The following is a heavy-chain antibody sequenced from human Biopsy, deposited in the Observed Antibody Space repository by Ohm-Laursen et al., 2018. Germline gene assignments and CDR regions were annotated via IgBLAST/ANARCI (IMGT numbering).Heavy chain of an antibody. CDR3: ARAYPPPGRRLVVVAGDFDC. D-gene: IGHD2-15*01. J-gene: IGHJ4*02. CDR2: IYSGGDT. Sequence: SLRLSCTASGFTVYNNYMTWVRQAPGKGLEWVSLIYSGGDTRYADSVKGRFTISRVSSKNTLYLQMNSLRVEDTAVYYCARAYPPPGRRLVVVAGDFDCWGQGTRVTVSS. CDR1: GFTVYNNY. V-gene: IGHV3-66*01.